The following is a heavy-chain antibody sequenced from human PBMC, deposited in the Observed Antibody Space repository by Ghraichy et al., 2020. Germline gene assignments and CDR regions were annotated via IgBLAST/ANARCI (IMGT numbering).Heavy chain of an antibody. CDR1: GGSISSYY. V-gene: IGHV4-59*01. Sequence: SETLSLTCTVSGGSISSYYWSWIRQPPGKGLEWIGYIYYSGSTNYNPSLKSRVTISVDTSKNQFSLKLSSVTAADTAVYYCARGQSLYYDYIWGSYYFDYWGQGTLVTVSS. CDR2: IYYSGST. J-gene: IGHJ4*02. D-gene: IGHD3-16*01. CDR3: ARGQSLYYDYIWGSYYFDY.